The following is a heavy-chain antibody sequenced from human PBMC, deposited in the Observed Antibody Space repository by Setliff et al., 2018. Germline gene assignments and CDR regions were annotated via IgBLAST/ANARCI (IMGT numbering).Heavy chain of an antibody. D-gene: IGHD1-20*01. CDR3: ARDGVYYAMDV. CDR1: GFTFSDYY. Sequence: PGGSLRLSCAASGFTFSDYYMSWVRQAPGKGLEWVSKISGSGTTIYYADSVRGRFTISRDNAKNSLFLQMNSLRVDDTAVYYCARDGVYYAMDVWGQGTTVTVSS. J-gene: IGHJ6*02. CDR2: ISGSGTTI. V-gene: IGHV3-11*04.